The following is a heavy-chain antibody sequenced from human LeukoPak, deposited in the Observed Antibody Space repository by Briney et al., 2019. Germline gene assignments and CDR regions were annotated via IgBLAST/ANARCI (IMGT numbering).Heavy chain of an antibody. D-gene: IGHD2-8*01. CDR2: ISAYNGNT. CDR1: GYTFTSYG. CDR3: ARDTESPLGYCTNGVCLGDY. J-gene: IGHJ4*02. V-gene: IGHV1-18*01. Sequence: ASVKVSCKASGYTFTSYGISWVRQAPGQGLEWMGWISAYNGNTNYAQKLQGRVTMTTDTSTSTAYMELRSLRSDDTAVYHCARDTESPLGYCTNGVCLGDYWGQGTLVTVSS.